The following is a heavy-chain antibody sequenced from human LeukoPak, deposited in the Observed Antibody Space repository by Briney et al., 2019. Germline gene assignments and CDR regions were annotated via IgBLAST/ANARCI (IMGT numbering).Heavy chain of an antibody. CDR2: INTKGET. CDR1: GVSMSAYQ. Sequence: SETLSLTCTVSGVSMSAYQWSWVRQSPEKGLEWIGCINTKGETSYNPSLKSRVTTSVDTSKSQFSLRLTSVTAADTAVYYCATSNDAKVAPFDHWGQGAPVTVSS. J-gene: IGHJ4*02. D-gene: IGHD2-8*01. CDR3: ATSNDAKVAPFDH. V-gene: IGHV4-4*09.